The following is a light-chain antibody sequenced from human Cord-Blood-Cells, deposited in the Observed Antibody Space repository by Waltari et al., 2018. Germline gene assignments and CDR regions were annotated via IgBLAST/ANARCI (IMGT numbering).Light chain of an antibody. J-gene: IGLJ2*01. CDR2: DVS. Sequence: QSALTQPASVSGSPGQPITISCTGTSSDVGGYNYVRWYQQHPGKAPKLMIYDVSNRPSGVSNRFSGSKSGNTASLTISGLQAEDEADYYCSSYTSSSTLVFGGGTKLTVL. V-gene: IGLV2-14*01. CDR3: SSYTSSSTLV. CDR1: SSDVGGYNY.